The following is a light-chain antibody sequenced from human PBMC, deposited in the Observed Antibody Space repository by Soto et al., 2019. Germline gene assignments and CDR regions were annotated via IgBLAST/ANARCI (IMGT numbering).Light chain of an antibody. CDR3: QQSYSTPVT. CDR1: QSISSY. CDR2: AAS. V-gene: IGKV1-39*01. J-gene: IGKJ5*01. Sequence: DIQMTQSPSSLSASVGDRVTITFRASQSISSYLNWYQQKPGKAPKLLIYAASSLQSGVPSRFSGSGSGTDFTLTISSLQPEDFATYYCQQSYSTPVTFAQGTRLEIK.